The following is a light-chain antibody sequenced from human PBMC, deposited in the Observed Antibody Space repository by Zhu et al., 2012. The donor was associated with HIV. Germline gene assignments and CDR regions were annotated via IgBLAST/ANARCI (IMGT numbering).Light chain of an antibody. CDR3: QQRESWPPVT. J-gene: IGKJ1*01. V-gene: IGKV3-15*01. CDR1: QSIKNN. Sequence: EIVMTQYPATLSVSPGERATLSCRASQSIKNNLAWYQQKPGQAPRLLIRGASSRATGTPDRFSGSGYGTDFTLTISSIQSEDFAIYYCQQRESWPPVTFGQGTTVEI. CDR2: GAS.